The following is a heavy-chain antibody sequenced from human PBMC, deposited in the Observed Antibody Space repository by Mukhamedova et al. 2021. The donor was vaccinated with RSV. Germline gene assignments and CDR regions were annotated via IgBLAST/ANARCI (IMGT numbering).Heavy chain of an antibody. CDR2: INWNGGST. Sequence: GINWNGGSTGFADSVKGRFTISRDNAKNSLYLQMNSLRAEDTALYHCARDGDYSKGDAFDIWGQGTMVTVSS. D-gene: IGHD4-11*01. CDR3: ARDGDYSKGDAFDI. V-gene: IGHV3-20*01. J-gene: IGHJ3*02.